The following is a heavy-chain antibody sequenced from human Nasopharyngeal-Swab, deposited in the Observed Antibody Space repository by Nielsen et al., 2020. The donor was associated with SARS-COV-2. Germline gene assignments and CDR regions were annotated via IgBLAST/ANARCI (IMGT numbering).Heavy chain of an antibody. V-gene: IGHV4-34*01. D-gene: IGHD5-12*01. J-gene: IGHJ4*02. Sequence: WIRQPPGKGLEWIGEINHSGSTNYNPSLKSRVTISVDTSKNQFSLKLSSVTAADTAVYYCARPRWLRGHFDCWGQGTLVTVSS. CDR3: ARPRWLRGHFDC. CDR2: INHSGST.